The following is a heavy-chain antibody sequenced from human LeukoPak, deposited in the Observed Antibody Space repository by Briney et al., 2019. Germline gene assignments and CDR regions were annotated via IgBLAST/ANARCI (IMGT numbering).Heavy chain of an antibody. D-gene: IGHD2-2*01. J-gene: IGHJ5*02. CDR3: ARDLGYCSSTSCYDNWFDP. V-gene: IGHV3-30*04. CDR1: GFTFSSYA. Sequence: GGSLRLSCAASGFTFSSYAMHWVRQAPGKGLEWVAVISNDGGNKYYADSVKGRFTISRDNSKNTLYLQMNSLRAEDTAVYYCARDLGYCSSTSCYDNWFDPWGQGTLVTVSS. CDR2: ISNDGGNK.